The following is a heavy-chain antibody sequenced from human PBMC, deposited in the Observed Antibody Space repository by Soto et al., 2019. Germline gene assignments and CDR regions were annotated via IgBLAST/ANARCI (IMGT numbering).Heavy chain of an antibody. CDR1: GFPFSDYY. Sequence: GGSLRLSCAASGFPFSDYYMSWIRQAPGKGLEWVSYISSSGSTIYYADSVKGRFTISRDNAKNSLYLQMNSLRAEDTAVYYCARDPTIFGVASRFDPWGQGTLVTVSS. D-gene: IGHD3-3*01. J-gene: IGHJ5*02. CDR3: ARDPTIFGVASRFDP. CDR2: ISSSGSTI. V-gene: IGHV3-11*01.